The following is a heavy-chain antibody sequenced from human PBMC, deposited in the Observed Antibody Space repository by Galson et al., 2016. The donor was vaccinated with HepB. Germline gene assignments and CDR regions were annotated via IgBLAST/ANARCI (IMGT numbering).Heavy chain of an antibody. J-gene: IGHJ6*02. CDR3: ARAGYELSAADV. D-gene: IGHD6-25*01. Sequence: QSGAEVKKPGESLRISCKGSGYSFSNFWINWVRQMPGQGLEWMGRIDPSDSYTNYSPSFQGHVTISADKSISTAFLQWSSLKASDTAIYYCARAGYELSAADVWGQGTAGGVSS. CDR1: GYSFSNFW. CDR2: IDPSDSYT. V-gene: IGHV5-10-1*01.